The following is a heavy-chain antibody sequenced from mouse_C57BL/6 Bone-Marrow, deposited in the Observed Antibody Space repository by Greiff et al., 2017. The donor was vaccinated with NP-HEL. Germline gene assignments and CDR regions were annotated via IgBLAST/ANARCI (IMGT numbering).Heavy chain of an antibody. CDR3: TRGVTVVAYGYFDV. CDR2: IDPETGGT. V-gene: IGHV1-15*01. D-gene: IGHD1-1*01. J-gene: IGHJ1*03. Sequence: QVQLQQSGAELVRPGASVTLSCKASGYTFTDYEMHWVKQTPVHGLEWIGAIDPETGGTAYNQKFKGKAILTADKSSSTAYMELRSLTSEDSAVYYCTRGVTVVAYGYFDVWGTGTTVTVSS. CDR1: GYTFTDYE.